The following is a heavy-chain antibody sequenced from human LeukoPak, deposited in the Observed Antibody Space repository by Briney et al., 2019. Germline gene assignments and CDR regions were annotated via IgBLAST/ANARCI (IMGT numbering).Heavy chain of an antibody. D-gene: IGHD2-15*01. Sequence: PGGSLRLSCAASGFTFSSYEMNWVRQAPGKGLEWVSYISNSGSIIYYADSVKGRFTISRDNAKNSLYLQVNSLRAEDTAVYYCARVLDGRDYWGQGTLVTVSS. CDR3: ARVLDGRDY. J-gene: IGHJ4*02. CDR2: ISNSGSII. CDR1: GFTFSSYE. V-gene: IGHV3-48*03.